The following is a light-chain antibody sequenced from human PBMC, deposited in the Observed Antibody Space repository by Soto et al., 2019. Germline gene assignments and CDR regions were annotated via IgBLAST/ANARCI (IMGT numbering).Light chain of an antibody. CDR3: SSYAGINSLGV. J-gene: IGLJ1*01. CDR2: EVN. V-gene: IGLV2-8*01. CDR1: SSDVGGYKY. Sequence: QSALTQPPSASGSPGQSITISCTGTSSDVGGYKYVSWYQQHPGKAPKLMIFEVNRRPSGVPDRCSGSKSGNKASLTDSGLHAEDEDDYYCSSYAGINSLGVFGSGTKLTVL.